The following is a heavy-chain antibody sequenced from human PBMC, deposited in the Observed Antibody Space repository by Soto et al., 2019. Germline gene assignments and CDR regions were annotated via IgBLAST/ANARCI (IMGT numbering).Heavy chain of an antibody. Sequence: ASVNVSCKASSYTFTSCCISWGRQGPGQGLEWMGWISAYNGNTNYAQKLQGRVTMTTDTSTSTAYMELRSLRSDDTAVYYCARDREELRYFDWLLSIDYYYGMDVWGQGTTVTVSS. CDR3: ARDREELRYFDWLLSIDYYYGMDV. CDR1: SYTFTSCC. V-gene: IGHV1-18*04. J-gene: IGHJ6*02. D-gene: IGHD3-9*01. CDR2: ISAYNGNT.